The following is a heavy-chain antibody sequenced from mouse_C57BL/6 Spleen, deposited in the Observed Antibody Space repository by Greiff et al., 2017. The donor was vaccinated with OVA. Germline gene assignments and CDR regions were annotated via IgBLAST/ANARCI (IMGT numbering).Heavy chain of an antibody. V-gene: IGHV1-80*01. Sequence: QVQLQQSGAELVKPGASVKISCKASGYAFSSYWMNWVKQRPGKGLEWIGKIYPGDGDTNYNGKFKGKATLTADKSSSTAYMQLSSLTSEDSAVYFCAGYDYDEAMDYWGQGTSVTVSS. J-gene: IGHJ4*01. D-gene: IGHD2-4*01. CDR3: AGYDYDEAMDY. CDR2: IYPGDGDT. CDR1: GYAFSSYW.